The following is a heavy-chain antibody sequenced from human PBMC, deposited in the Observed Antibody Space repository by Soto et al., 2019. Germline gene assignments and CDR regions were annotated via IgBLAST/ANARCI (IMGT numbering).Heavy chain of an antibody. CDR1: GFTFRSYA. CDR2: ISYDGSNK. V-gene: IGHV3-30-3*01. CDR3: ARDDTAMVTLDWYGMDV. J-gene: IGHJ6*02. D-gene: IGHD5-18*01. Sequence: GGTLRLSCAASGFTFRSYAMHGVRKAPGKGLEWVAVISYDGSNKYYADSVKGRFTISRDNSKNTLYLQMNSLRAEDTAVYYCARDDTAMVTLDWYGMDVWGQGPTVTVSS.